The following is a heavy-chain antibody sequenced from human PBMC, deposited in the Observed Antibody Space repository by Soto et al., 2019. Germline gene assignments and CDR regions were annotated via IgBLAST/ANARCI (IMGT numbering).Heavy chain of an antibody. CDR1: GESVSTNSAT. CDR2: TYYRSKWYH. Sequence: QVQLQQSGPGLVKPSQTLSLTCAISGESVSTNSATWDWIRQSPSRGLEWLGRTYYRSKWYHDYAASVKGRITSNADTSNNQPSLQLTSVTPDDTAVYYCARLIGDSWLDSWGQGTLVTVSS. D-gene: IGHD2-8*01. J-gene: IGHJ5*01. CDR3: ARLIGDSWLDS. V-gene: IGHV6-1*01.